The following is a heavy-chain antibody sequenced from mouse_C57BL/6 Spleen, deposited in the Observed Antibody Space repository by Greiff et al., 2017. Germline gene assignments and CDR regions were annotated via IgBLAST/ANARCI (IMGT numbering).Heavy chain of an antibody. CDR3: YGYDVGWFAY. V-gene: IGHV5-17*01. CDR1: GFTFSDYG. D-gene: IGHD2-2*01. CDR2: ISSGSSTI. Sequence: DVKLVESGGGLVKPGGSLKLSCAASGFTFSDYGMHWVRQAPEKGLEWVAYISSGSSTIYYADTVKGRFTISRDNAKNTLFLQMTRLRSEDTAMYYCYGYDVGWFAYWGQGTLLTVSA. J-gene: IGHJ3*01.